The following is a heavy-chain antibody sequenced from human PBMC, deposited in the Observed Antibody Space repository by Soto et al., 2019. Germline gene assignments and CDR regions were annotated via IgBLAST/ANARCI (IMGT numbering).Heavy chain of an antibody. V-gene: IGHV4-34*01. CDR1: GGSFSGYY. Sequence: SETLSLTCAVYGGSFSGYYWSWIRQPPGKGLEWIGEINHSGSTNYNPSLKIRVTISVDTSKHQFSLKLRSVTAADPAVYYCALRGDWNYGAFDIWGQGTMVTVSS. CDR3: ALRGDWNYGAFDI. D-gene: IGHD1-7*01. J-gene: IGHJ3*02. CDR2: INHSGST.